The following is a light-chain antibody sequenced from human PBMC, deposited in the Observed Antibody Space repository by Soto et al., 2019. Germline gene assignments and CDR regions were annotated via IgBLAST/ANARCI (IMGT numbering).Light chain of an antibody. CDR1: QSFGSW. J-gene: IGKJ2*02. V-gene: IGKV1-5*01. Sequence: DIQMTQSPSTLSASVGDTVTITCRASQSFGSWLAWYQQKPGQAPKLLICDISTLEYGVPSRFSGSGSGTEFTLTISSLQPDDFATYYCQQYNTSPSTFGQGTKVDIK. CDR3: QQYNTSPST. CDR2: DIS.